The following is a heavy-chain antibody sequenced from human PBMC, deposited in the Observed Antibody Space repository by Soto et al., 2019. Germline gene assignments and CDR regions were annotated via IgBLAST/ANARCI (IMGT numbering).Heavy chain of an antibody. D-gene: IGHD4-4*01. CDR1: GFTFNAYA. CDR2: IGGTGGNR. Sequence: EVQLLESGGGLVQPGGSLRLSCAASGFTFNAYAMTWVRQAPGKGLEWVSAIGGTGGNRYYAASVKGRFTISRDNSKHTLDLQMSRLRVEDTDVYYCASVASDYINSVDHWGQGILVTVSS. V-gene: IGHV3-23*01. J-gene: IGHJ4*02. CDR3: ASVASDYINSVDH.